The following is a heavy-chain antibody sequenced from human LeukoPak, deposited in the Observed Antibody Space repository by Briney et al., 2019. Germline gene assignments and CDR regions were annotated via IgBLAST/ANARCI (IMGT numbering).Heavy chain of an antibody. CDR1: GFTFSSYG. V-gene: IGHV3-30*02. J-gene: IGHJ4*02. D-gene: IGHD6-13*01. Sequence: GGSLRLSCAASGFTFSSYGIHWVRQAPGKGLEWVAFIRYDGSYKYFADSVKGRFTISRDNSKNTLYLQMNSLRAEDTAVYYCAKDQGSPAFDYWGQGALVTVSS. CDR2: IRYDGSYK. CDR3: AKDQGSPAFDY.